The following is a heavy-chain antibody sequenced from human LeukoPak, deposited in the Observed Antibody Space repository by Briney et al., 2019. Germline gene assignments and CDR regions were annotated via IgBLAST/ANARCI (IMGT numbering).Heavy chain of an antibody. J-gene: IGHJ4*02. CDR3: ARGTIAAAGYYYFDH. CDR1: GFTFSDYY. Sequence: PGGSLRLSCAASGFTFSDYYMSWIRQAPGKGLEWVANIKQDGSEKYYVDSVKGRFTISRDNAKNSLYLQMNSLRAEDTAVYYCARGTIAAAGYYYFDHWGQGTQVTVSS. V-gene: IGHV3-7*04. D-gene: IGHD6-13*01. CDR2: IKQDGSEK.